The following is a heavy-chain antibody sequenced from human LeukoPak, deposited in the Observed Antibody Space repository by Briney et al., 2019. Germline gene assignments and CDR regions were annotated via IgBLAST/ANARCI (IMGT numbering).Heavy chain of an antibody. D-gene: IGHD2-15*01. J-gene: IGHJ4*02. CDR1: GFTFSSYS. V-gene: IGHV3-21*01. CDR2: ISSSSSYI. CDR3: ARDPNIVVVVAAMGLDY. Sequence: GGSLRLSCAASGFTFSSYSMNWVRQAPGKGLEWVSSISSSSSYIYYADSVKGRFTISRDNAKNSLYLQMNSLRAEDTAVYYCARDPNIVVVVAAMGLDYWGQGTLVTVSS.